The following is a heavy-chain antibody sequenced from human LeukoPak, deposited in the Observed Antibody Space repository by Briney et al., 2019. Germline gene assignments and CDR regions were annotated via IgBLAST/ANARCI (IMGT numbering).Heavy chain of an antibody. CDR3: AKDHDIVLTTGLGY. V-gene: IGHV3-30*18. CDR1: GFTFSSYG. J-gene: IGHJ4*02. Sequence: PGGSLRLSCAASGFTFSSYGMHWARQAPGKGPEWVAVISYDGSSKYYADSVKGRFTISRDNSKNTLYLQMNSLRAEDTAVYYCAKDHDIVLTTGLGYWGQGTLVTVSS. D-gene: IGHD5-12*01. CDR2: ISYDGSSK.